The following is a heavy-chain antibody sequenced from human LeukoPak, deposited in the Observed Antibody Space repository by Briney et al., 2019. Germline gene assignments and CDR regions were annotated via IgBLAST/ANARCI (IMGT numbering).Heavy chain of an antibody. CDR3: ARDIERVHLWPDY. CDR1: GFTFSDYY. V-gene: IGHV3-11*05. CDR2: ISSSSVYT. Sequence: GGSLRLSCAASGFTFSDYYMSWIRQAPGKGLEWISYISSSSVYTNYADSVKGRFTISRDNSKNSLYLQMDSLRAEDTAVYYCARDIERVHLWPDYWGQGTLVTVSS. J-gene: IGHJ4*02. D-gene: IGHD1-1*01.